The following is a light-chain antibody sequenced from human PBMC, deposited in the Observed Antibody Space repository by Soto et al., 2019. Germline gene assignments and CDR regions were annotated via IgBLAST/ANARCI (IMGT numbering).Light chain of an antibody. Sequence: DIVMTQSPDSLAVSLGERATINCKSSQSLLYSSNNKNYLTWYQHKPGQPPKLLIYWASTRKSGVPDRFSGSGSGTDFTLTISSLQAEDVAVYYCQQYYSIPPTFGGGTKEDIK. CDR2: WAS. CDR1: QSLLYSSNNKNY. V-gene: IGKV4-1*01. J-gene: IGKJ4*01. CDR3: QQYYSIPPT.